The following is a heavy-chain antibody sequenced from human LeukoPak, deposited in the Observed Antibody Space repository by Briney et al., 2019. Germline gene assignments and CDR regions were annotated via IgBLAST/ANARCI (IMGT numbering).Heavy chain of an antibody. CDR3: ARGEDGDYYFQH. CDR2: INHSGSS. V-gene: IGHV4-39*07. Sequence: SETLSLTCSVSGGSISSTSYYWSWIRQPPGKGLEWIGEINHSGSSNYNPPLKSRVTISVDTSKNQFSLKLSSVTAADTAVYYCARGEDGDYYFQHWGQGTLVTVSS. CDR1: GGSISSTSYY. D-gene: IGHD4-17*01. J-gene: IGHJ1*01.